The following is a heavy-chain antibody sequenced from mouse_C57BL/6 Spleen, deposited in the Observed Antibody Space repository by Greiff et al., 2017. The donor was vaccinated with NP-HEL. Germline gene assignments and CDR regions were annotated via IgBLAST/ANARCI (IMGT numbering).Heavy chain of an antibody. V-gene: IGHV1-59*01. J-gene: IGHJ3*01. CDR1: GYTFTSYW. D-gene: IGHD2-2*01. CDR3: AREGYRHGFAY. CDR2: IDPSDSYT. Sequence: QVHVKQPGAELVRPGTSVKLSCKASGYTFTSYWMHWVKQRPGQGLEWIGVIDPSDSYTNYNQKFKGKATLTVDTSSSTAYMQLSSLTSEDSAVYYCAREGYRHGFAYWGQGTLVTVSA.